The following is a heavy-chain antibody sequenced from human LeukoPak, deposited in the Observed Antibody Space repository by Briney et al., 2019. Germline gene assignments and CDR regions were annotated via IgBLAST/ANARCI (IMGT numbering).Heavy chain of an antibody. J-gene: IGHJ4*02. CDR1: GGSIFSHY. D-gene: IGHD6-13*01. CDR2: FYASGTT. V-gene: IGHV4-4*07. Sequence: SETLSLTCTVSGGSIFSHYWNWLRQPAGRGLEWIGRFYASGTTNTSPSLKSRVTMSVDTSKNQFSLKLSSVTAADTAVYYCAKDSSTWGNLAGHFDSWGQGTLVTVSS. CDR3: AKDSSTWGNLAGHFDS.